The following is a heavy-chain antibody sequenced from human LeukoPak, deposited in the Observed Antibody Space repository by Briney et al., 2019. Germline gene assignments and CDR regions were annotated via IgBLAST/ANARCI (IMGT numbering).Heavy chain of an antibody. CDR1: GFTFSSYG. CDR2: ISYDGSNK. Sequence: PGGSLRLSCAASGFTFSSYGMPWVRQAPGKGLEWVAVISYDGSNKYYADSVKGRFTISRDNSKNTLYLQMNSLRAEDTAVYYCASEGLGSSWYFVSGTQDYYFDYWGQGTLVTVSS. V-gene: IGHV3-30*03. CDR3: ASEGLGSSWYFVSGTQDYYFDY. J-gene: IGHJ4*02. D-gene: IGHD6-13*01.